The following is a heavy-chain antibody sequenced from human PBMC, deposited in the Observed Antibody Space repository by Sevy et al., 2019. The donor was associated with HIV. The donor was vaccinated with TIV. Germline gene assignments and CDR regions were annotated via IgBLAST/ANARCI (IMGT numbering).Heavy chain of an antibody. D-gene: IGHD6-19*01. Sequence: GGSLRLSCAASGFAFSDYYMNWIRQAPGKGLEWVSGISGRTNYINYADSVKGRFTISRDNAKNSVYLQMNSLRAEDTAVYYCARRSSGWDYFDYWGQGTPVTVSS. CDR1: GFAFSDYY. CDR3: ARRSSGWDYFDY. V-gene: IGHV3-11*06. J-gene: IGHJ4*02. CDR2: ISGRTNYI.